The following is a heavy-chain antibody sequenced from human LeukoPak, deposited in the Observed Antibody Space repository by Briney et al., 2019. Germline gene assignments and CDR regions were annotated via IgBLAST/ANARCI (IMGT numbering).Heavy chain of an antibody. CDR1: GFTFSYYS. J-gene: IGHJ3*02. CDR2: IGTSSTTT. Sequence: GGSLRLSCAASGFTFSYYSMNWVRQAPGKGLEWVSYIGTSSTTTYYADSVKGRFTISRDNVKNSLYLQMNSLRAEDTAVYYCARPPSSYDAFDIWGQGTMVTVSS. CDR3: ARPPSSYDAFDI. V-gene: IGHV3-48*01.